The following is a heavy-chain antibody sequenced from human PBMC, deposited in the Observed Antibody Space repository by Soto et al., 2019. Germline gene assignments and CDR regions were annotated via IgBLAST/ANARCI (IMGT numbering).Heavy chain of an antibody. CDR1: GYTFTGYY. D-gene: IGHD4-4*01. Sequence: QVQLVQSGAEVKKPGASVKVSCKASGYTFTGYYMHWVRQAPGQGLEWMGWINPNSGGTNYAQKFQGGVTMTRDTSISTAYMELSRLRSDDTAVYYCARDTSLMTTVTSPYDYWGQGTLVTVSS. J-gene: IGHJ4*02. CDR3: ARDTSLMTTVTSPYDY. CDR2: INPNSGGT. V-gene: IGHV1-2*02.